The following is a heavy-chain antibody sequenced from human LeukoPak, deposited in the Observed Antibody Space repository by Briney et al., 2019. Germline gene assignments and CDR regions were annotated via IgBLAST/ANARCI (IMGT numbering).Heavy chain of an antibody. Sequence: GGSLRLSCAASGFTFSSSAMSWVRQAPGKGLEWVAVISYDGRNKHYPDSVKGRFTISRDISTDTLWLQMDSLRTEDTAVYYCAKGPLRGTAAAIDYWGQGTLVTVSS. J-gene: IGHJ4*02. V-gene: IGHV3-30*18. CDR1: GFTFSSSA. CDR2: ISYDGRNK. CDR3: AKGPLRGTAAAIDY. D-gene: IGHD2-2*01.